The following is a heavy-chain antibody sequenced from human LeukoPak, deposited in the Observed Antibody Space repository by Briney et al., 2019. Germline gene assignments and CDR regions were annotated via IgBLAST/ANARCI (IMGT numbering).Heavy chain of an antibody. CDR1: GYTFTNYG. D-gene: IGHD4-11*01. J-gene: IGHJ6*03. CDR2: ISAYNGYT. V-gene: IGHV1-18*01. Sequence: ASVKVSCKASGYTFTNYGVSWVRQAPGQGLEWMGWISAYNGYTNYAQKFQFRVTMTTDTSTSTAYMELRSLTSDDTAVYYCARADYSNPHRYYYYYMDVWGKGTTVTVSS. CDR3: ARADYSNPHRYYYYYMDV.